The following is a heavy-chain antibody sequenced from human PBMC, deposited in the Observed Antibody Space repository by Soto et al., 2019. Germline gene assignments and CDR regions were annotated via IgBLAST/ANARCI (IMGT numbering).Heavy chain of an antibody. V-gene: IGHV3-48*01. Sequence: EVQLVESGEGLVQPGGSLRLSCAASGFTFSSYTMNWVRQAPGKGLEWISHITHSSSAIYYADSVRGRFTVSRDNAKNPLYLQLNSLRAEDTAVYYCAASILVSRQYFDLWGRGTLVTVSS. CDR2: ITHSSSAI. CDR1: GFTFSSYT. D-gene: IGHD3-9*01. CDR3: AASILVSRQYFDL. J-gene: IGHJ2*01.